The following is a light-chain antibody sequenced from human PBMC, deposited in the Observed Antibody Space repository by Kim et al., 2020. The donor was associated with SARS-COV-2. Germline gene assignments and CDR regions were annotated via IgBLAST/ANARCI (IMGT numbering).Light chain of an antibody. J-gene: IGLJ3*02. CDR2: GNT. CDR3: QSYDSSLSVGV. V-gene: IGLV1-40*01. Sequence: QRITISCTGSSSNIGADYDVHWYQQLPGTAPKLLIYGNTNRPSGVPDRFSGSKSGTSASLAITGLQADDEADYYCQSYDSSLSVGVFGGGTQLTVL. CDR1: SSNIGADYD.